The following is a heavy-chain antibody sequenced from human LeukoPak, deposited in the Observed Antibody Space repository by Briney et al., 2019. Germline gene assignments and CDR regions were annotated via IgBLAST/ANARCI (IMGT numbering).Heavy chain of an antibody. CDR2: ISSSSSYI. D-gene: IGHD1-26*01. CDR1: GFTFSSYS. CDR3: AREAPQWELLPYFDY. J-gene: IGHJ4*02. Sequence: PGGSLRLSCAASGFTFSSYSMNWVRQAPGKGLEWVSSISSSSSYIYYADSVKGRFTISRDNAKNSLYLQMNSLRAEDTAVYYCAREAPQWELLPYFDYWGQGTLVTVSS. V-gene: IGHV3-21*01.